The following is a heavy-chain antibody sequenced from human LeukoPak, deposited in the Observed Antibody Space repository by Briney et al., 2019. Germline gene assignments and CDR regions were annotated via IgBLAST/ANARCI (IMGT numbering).Heavy chain of an antibody. J-gene: IGHJ4*02. Sequence: PGGSLRLSCVASGFTFSSYSMNWVRQAPGKGLEWVSCISSTCRYIYYADSVKGRFTISRDNAKNSVYLQMNSLRAEDTAVYYCTRAVAADDFSPGYWGQGTLVTVSS. CDR2: ISSTCRYI. V-gene: IGHV3-21*01. D-gene: IGHD3/OR15-3a*01. CDR3: TRAVAADDFSPGY. CDR1: GFTFSSYS.